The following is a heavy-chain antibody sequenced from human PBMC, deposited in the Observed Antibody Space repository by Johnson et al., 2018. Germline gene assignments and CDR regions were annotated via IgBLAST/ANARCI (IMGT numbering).Heavy chain of an antibody. CDR1: GFTFSSYG. J-gene: IGHJ3*02. D-gene: IGHD6-19*01. CDR2: ISYDGSNK. Sequence: QVQLVESGGGVVQPGRSLRLSCAASGFTFSSYGMHWVRQAPGKGLEWVAVISYDGSNKYYADSVKGRFTISRDNSKNTLYLQMNSLRAEDTAVYYSAKGPYDEQWLVRGALDIWGQGTMVTVSS. V-gene: IGHV3-30*18. CDR3: AKGPYDEQWLVRGALDI.